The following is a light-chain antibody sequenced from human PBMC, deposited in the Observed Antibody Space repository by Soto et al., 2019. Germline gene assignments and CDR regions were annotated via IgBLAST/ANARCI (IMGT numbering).Light chain of an antibody. V-gene: IGKV3-15*01. Sequence: MSPSPSTLTVSPGAGATLSCRASQGIGDTLAWYQHKPGQTPRLLIYDTSTRATGVPTRFSGSGSGAEFTLTINSLQSEDFEVYYCQQFASYPLTFGGGTKVDIK. CDR3: QQFASYPLT. J-gene: IGKJ4*01. CDR2: DTS. CDR1: QGIGDT.